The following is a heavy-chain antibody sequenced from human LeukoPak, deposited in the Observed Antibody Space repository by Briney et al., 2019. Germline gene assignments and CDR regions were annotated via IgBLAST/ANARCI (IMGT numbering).Heavy chain of an antibody. Sequence: PGASLRLSCAAAGFTFSSYAMSWVRQAPGKGLEWVSHISASGRTTDYADSVKGRFTISRDNSKNTLYLQMNSLRAEDTAVYYCARGYSSGWYEGLDYWGQGTLVTVSS. J-gene: IGHJ4*02. V-gene: IGHV3-23*01. CDR1: GFTFSSYA. CDR3: ARGYSSGWYEGLDY. D-gene: IGHD6-19*01. CDR2: ISASGRTT.